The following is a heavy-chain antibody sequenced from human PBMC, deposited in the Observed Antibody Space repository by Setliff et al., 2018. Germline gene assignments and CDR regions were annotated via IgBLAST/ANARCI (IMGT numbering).Heavy chain of an antibody. CDR1: GYTLTELS. Sequence: GASVKVSCKVSGYTLTELSMHWVRQAPGNPLEWMGGFDPEDGETIYAQKFQGRVTMTEDTSTDTAYMELSSLRSEDTAVYYCATQPLQWELLGFDYWGQGTLVTVSS. D-gene: IGHD1-26*01. J-gene: IGHJ4*02. V-gene: IGHV1-24*01. CDR2: FDPEDGET. CDR3: ATQPLQWELLGFDY.